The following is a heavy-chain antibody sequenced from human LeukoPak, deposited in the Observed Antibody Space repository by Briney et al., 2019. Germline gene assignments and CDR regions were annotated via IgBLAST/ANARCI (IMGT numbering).Heavy chain of an antibody. D-gene: IGHD3-3*01. J-gene: IGHJ6*02. CDR1: GFTFSSYA. V-gene: IGHV3-23*01. CDR3: ARDGRNYDFWRRPNPYSYGMDV. CDR2: ISGSGGST. Sequence: GGSLRLSCAASGFTFSSYAMSWVRQAPGKGLEWVSAISGSGGSTYYADSVKGRFTISRDNSKNTLYLQMNSLRAEDTAVYYCARDGRNYDFWRRPNPYSYGMDVWGQGTTVTVSS.